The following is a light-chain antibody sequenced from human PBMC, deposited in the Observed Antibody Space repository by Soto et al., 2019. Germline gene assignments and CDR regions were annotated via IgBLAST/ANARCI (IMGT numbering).Light chain of an antibody. V-gene: IGLV1-47*01. CDR3: TSYISRSTDWV. J-gene: IGLJ3*02. CDR1: SSNIGSNY. Sequence: QSVLTQPPSASGTPGQRVTISCSGSSSNIGSNYVYWYQQLPGTAPKLLIYRNNQRPSGVPDRFSGSKSGTSASLAISGLRSEDEADYYCTSYISRSTDWVFGGGTKLTVL. CDR2: RNN.